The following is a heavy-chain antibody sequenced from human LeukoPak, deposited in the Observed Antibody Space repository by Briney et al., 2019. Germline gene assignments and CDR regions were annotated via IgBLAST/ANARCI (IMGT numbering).Heavy chain of an antibody. CDR1: GFTFSSYA. CDR3: AKGLVPAAIRVVDY. CDR2: ISASGGST. V-gene: IGHV3-23*01. Sequence: PGGSLRLSCAASGFTFSSYAMSWVRQAPGKGLEWVSAISASGGSTYYADSVKGRFTISRDNSQNTLYLQVNSLRAEDTAVYYCAKGLVPAAIRVVDYWGQGTLIVVSS. J-gene: IGHJ4*02. D-gene: IGHD2-2*01.